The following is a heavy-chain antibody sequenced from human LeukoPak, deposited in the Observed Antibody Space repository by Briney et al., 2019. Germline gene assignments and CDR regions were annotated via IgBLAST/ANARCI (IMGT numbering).Heavy chain of an antibody. Sequence: SVKLSCKASGGTFSSYAISWVRQAPGQGLEWMGGIIPIFGTANNAQKFQGRVTITTDESTSTAYMELSSLRSEDTAVYYCARGQGYNYAPFDYWGQGTLVTVSS. D-gene: IGHD5-18*01. J-gene: IGHJ4*02. CDR2: IIPIFGTA. V-gene: IGHV1-69*05. CDR1: GGTFSSYA. CDR3: ARGQGYNYAPFDY.